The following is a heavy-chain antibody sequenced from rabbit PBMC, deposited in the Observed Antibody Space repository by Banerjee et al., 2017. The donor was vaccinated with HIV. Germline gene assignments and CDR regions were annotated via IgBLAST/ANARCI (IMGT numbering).Heavy chain of an antibody. D-gene: IGHD4-1*01. J-gene: IGHJ4*01. CDR1: GFSFSNKYV. V-gene: IGHV1S45*01. Sequence: QEQLEESRGDLVKPEGSLTITCTASGFSFSNKYVMCRVRHAPGTGLEWIGCINSSSRNVVYASWATGRFTISKSSSTAVTLQMTSLAAADTATYFCARDLAGAIGCNFNLWGQGTLVTVS. CDR2: INSSSRNV. CDR3: ARDLAGAIGCNFNL.